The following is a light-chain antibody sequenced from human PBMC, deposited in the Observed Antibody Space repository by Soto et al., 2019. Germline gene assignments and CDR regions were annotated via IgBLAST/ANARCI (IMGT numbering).Light chain of an antibody. J-gene: IGLJ1*01. V-gene: IGLV2-14*01. CDR3: SSYTSSSPYA. CDR2: VVS. Sequence: QSVLTQPASVSGSPGQSITICCSGTNSDVGCYNYVSWYQQHPGKDTRLIIYVVSNRPSGVSNRCSGSKSGNTASLTISGLQAEDEADYYCSSYTSSSPYAFGTGTRVTV. CDR1: NSDVGCYNY.